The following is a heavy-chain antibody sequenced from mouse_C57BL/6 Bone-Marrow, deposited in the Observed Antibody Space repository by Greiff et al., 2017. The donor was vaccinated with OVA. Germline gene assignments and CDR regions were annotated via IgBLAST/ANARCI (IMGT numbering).Heavy chain of an antibody. CDR1: GFNIKDDY. Sequence: VQLKESGAELVRPGASVKLSCTASGFNIKDDYMHWVKQRPEQGLEWIGWIDPENGDTEYASKFQGKATITADTSSNTAYLQLSSLTSEDTAVYYCTTERYSNPYYFDYWGQGTTLTVSS. J-gene: IGHJ2*01. CDR3: TTERYSNPYYFDY. D-gene: IGHD2-5*01. V-gene: IGHV14-4*01. CDR2: IDPENGDT.